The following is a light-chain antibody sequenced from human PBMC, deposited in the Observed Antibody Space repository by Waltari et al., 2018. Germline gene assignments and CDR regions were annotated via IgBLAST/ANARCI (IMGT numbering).Light chain of an antibody. V-gene: IGLV2-14*01. J-gene: IGLJ3*02. CDR3: NSYAGSSSWV. Sequence: QSALTPPASVSGSPGQSITIPCPGTISAVRFYNYVPGYQQHPGKAPKLMIYDVSERPSGVSNRFSGSKSGNTASLTISGLQAEDEADYYCNSYAGSSSWVFGGGTKLTVL. CDR1: ISAVRFYNY. CDR2: DVS.